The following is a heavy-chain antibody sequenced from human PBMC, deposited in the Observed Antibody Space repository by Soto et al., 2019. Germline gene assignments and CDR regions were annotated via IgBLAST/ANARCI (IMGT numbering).Heavy chain of an antibody. D-gene: IGHD3-16*01. CDR3: ARDIGFDYVN. CDR2: IKEDGSEV. V-gene: IGHV3-7*01. Sequence: GGSLRLSCAVSEFNVMSYWMSWVRQAPGKGLEWVASIKEDGSEVYYLQSVRGRFTISRDSAGNALHLAMNYLSAEDTGVYFCARDIGFDYVNWGQGTRGTVS. J-gene: IGHJ4*02. CDR1: EFNVMSYW.